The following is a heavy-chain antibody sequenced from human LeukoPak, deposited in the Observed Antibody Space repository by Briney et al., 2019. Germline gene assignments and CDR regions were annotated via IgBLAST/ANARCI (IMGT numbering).Heavy chain of an antibody. V-gene: IGHV3-7*01. CDR3: ARLTTVFDY. Sequence: PGGSLRLSCAASGLTFSSYWMSWVRQAPGKGLEWVANIKQDGSEKYYVDSVKGRFTISRDNAKNSLYLQMNSLRAGDTAVYYCARLTTVFDYWGQGTLVTVSS. CDR2: IKQDGSEK. J-gene: IGHJ4*01. CDR1: GLTFSSYW. D-gene: IGHD4-17*01.